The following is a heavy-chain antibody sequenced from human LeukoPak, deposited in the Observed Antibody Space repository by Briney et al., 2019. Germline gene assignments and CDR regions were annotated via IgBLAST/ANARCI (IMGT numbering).Heavy chain of an antibody. CDR3: ARRPSKYYDILTGYYRSEFDY. CDR1: NYPFTRYG. D-gene: IGHD3-9*01. CDR2: ISGSNGNT. V-gene: IGHV1-18*01. Sequence: ASVKVSCKASNYPFTRYGISWVRQAPGQGLEWMGWISGSNGNTNYAQKFQGRVSMTADASTGTAYLELRSLRSDDTAVYYCARRPSKYYDILTGYYRSEFDYWGQGTLVTVSS. J-gene: IGHJ4*02.